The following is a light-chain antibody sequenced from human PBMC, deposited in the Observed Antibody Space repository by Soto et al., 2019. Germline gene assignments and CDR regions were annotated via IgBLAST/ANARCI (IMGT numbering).Light chain of an antibody. CDR1: TSDVGGYNL. Sequence: QSVLTQPASVSGSPGQSITISCTGTTSDVGGYNLVSWYQQHPGKAPKLMIYEVSERPSGVSNRFSGSKSGNTASLTISGLQAEDEADYYCCSYATPRLFGGGTKLTVL. CDR2: EVS. J-gene: IGLJ2*01. CDR3: CSYATPRL. V-gene: IGLV2-23*02.